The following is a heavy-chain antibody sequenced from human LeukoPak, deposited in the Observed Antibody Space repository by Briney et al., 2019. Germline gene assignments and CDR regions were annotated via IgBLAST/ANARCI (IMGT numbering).Heavy chain of an antibody. CDR1: GYTFTSYG. D-gene: IGHD2-15*01. CDR2: ISAYNGNT. CDR3: ARDTRGVTRFVVVVAASIDY. J-gene: IGHJ4*02. Sequence: ASVKVSCKASGYTFTSYGISWVRQAPGQGLEWMGWISAYNGNTNYAQKLQGRVTMTTDTSTSTAYMGLRSLRSDDTAVYYCARDTRGVTRFVVVVAASIDYWGQGTLVTVSS. V-gene: IGHV1-18*01.